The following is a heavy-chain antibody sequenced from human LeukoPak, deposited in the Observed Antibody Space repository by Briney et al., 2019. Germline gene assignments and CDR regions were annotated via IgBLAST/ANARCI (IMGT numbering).Heavy chain of an antibody. D-gene: IGHD6-13*01. CDR3: ARGTTFYSSSWYYFDY. Sequence: ASVKVSCKASGYTFTGYYMHWVRQAPGQGLEWMGWINTNTGNPTYAQGFTGRFVFSLDTSVSTAYLQISSLKAEDTAVYYCARGTTFYSSSWYYFDYWGQGTLVTVSS. CDR2: INTNTGNP. J-gene: IGHJ4*02. CDR1: GYTFTGYY. V-gene: IGHV7-4-1*02.